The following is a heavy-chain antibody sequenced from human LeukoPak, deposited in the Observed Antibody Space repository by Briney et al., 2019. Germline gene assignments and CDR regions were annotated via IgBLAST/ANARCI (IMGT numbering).Heavy chain of an antibody. V-gene: IGHV3-30*03. CDR2: ISYDGSEK. CDR3: ARLTGPQWLLLPFWFDS. Sequence: GGSLRLSCAASGFTFSSYGMQWVRQAPGKGLEWVAIISYDGSEKYYVDSVKGRFTISRDNAKNSLYLQMNSLTADDTAVYYCARLTGPQWLLLPFWFDSWGQGTLVTVSS. CDR1: GFTFSSYG. D-gene: IGHD3-22*01. J-gene: IGHJ5*01.